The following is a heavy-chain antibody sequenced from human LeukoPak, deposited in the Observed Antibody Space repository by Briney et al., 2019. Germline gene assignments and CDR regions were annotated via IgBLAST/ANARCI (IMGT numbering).Heavy chain of an antibody. Sequence: PSETLSLTCAASGYSISSGYYWGWIRQPPGKGLEWIGSIYHSGSTYYNPSLKSRVTISVDTSKNQFSLKLSSVTAADTAVYYCARHRDYSSSDYWGQGTLVTVSS. CDR3: ARHRDYSSSDY. CDR2: IYHSGST. D-gene: IGHD6-6*01. V-gene: IGHV4-38-2*01. CDR1: GYSISSGYY. J-gene: IGHJ4*02.